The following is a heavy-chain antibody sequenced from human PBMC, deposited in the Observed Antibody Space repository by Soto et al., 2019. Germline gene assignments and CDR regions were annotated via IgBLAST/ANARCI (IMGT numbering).Heavy chain of an antibody. CDR1: GGSISSSNYY. V-gene: IGHV4-39*01. D-gene: IGHD2-15*01. CDR2: SYSSGNT. J-gene: IGHJ3*02. Sequence: PSETLSLTCTVSGGSISSSNYYWGWIRQPPGKGLEWIGSSYSSGNTYQNPSLKSRVTISVDTSKNQFSLKLSSVTAADTAVYYCAGALGDISLFDIWGQGTMVTVSS. CDR3: AGALGDISLFDI.